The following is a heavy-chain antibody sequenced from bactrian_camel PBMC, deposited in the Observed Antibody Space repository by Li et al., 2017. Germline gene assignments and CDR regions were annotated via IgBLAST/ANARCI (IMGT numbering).Heavy chain of an antibody. D-gene: IGHD1*01. Sequence: VQLVESGGGLVQPGGSLRLSCAASGFTFSSYAVSWVRQAPGKGLEWVSSINSGGNTYYRDSVKGRFTISRDNAKNTAYLQLDSLKTEDTALYYCAKGAGPNDFGYWGQGTQVTVS. CDR3: AKGAGPNDFGY. J-gene: IGHJ6*01. CDR1: GFTFSSYA. V-gene: IGHV3S40*01. CDR2: INSGGNT.